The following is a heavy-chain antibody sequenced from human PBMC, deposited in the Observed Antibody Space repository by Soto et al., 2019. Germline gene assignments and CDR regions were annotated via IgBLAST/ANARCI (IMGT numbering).Heavy chain of an antibody. Sequence: ASVKVSCKASGGTFSSYAISWVRQAPGQGLEWMGGIIPIFGTANYAQKFQGRVTITADESTSTAYMELSSLRSEDTAVYYCARLPTGEGYFDYWGQGTLVTVSS. D-gene: IGHD7-27*01. CDR2: IIPIFGTA. CDR1: GGTFSSYA. J-gene: IGHJ4*02. CDR3: ARLPTGEGYFDY. V-gene: IGHV1-69*13.